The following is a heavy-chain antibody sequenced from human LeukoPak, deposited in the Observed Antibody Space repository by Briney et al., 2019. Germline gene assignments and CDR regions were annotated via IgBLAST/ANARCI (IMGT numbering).Heavy chain of an antibody. D-gene: IGHD4-17*01. J-gene: IGHJ4*02. CDR1: GFTFSSYG. CDR3: VKWIRKAEKLYGDYVGPPYYFAY. CDR2: IRYDGSNK. Sequence: PGGSLRLSCAASGFTFSSYGMHWVRQAPGKGLEWVAFIRYDGSNKYYADSVKGRFTISRDNSKNTLYLQMNSLRAEDTAVYYCVKWIRKAEKLYGDYVGPPYYFAYSGQGTLVTVSS. V-gene: IGHV3-30*02.